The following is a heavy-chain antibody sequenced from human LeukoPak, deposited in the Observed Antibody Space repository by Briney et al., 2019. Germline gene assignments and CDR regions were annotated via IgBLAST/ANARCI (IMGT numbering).Heavy chain of an antibody. CDR2: ISSNGGST. CDR3: ARESALSGSYYFDY. J-gene: IGHJ4*02. Sequence: GALRLSCAASGFTFSSYAMHWVRQAPGKGLEYVSAISSNGGSTYYANSVKGRFTISRDNSKNTLYLQMGSLRAEDMAVYYCARESALSGSYYFDYWGQGTLVTVSS. V-gene: IGHV3-64*01. D-gene: IGHD1-26*01. CDR1: GFTFSSYA.